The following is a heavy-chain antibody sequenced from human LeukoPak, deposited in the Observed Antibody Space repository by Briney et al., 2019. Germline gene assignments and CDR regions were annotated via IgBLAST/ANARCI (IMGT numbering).Heavy chain of an antibody. CDR2: IIPIFGTA. CDR1: GYTFTGYY. CDR3: ARDAGNYGSGSYRD. Sequence: ASVKVSCKASGYTFTGYYMHWVRQAPGQGLEWMGGIIPIFGTANYAQKFQGRVTITADESTSTAYMELSSLRSEDTAVYYCARDAGNYGSGSYRDWGQGTLVTVSS. D-gene: IGHD3-10*01. V-gene: IGHV1-69*13. J-gene: IGHJ4*02.